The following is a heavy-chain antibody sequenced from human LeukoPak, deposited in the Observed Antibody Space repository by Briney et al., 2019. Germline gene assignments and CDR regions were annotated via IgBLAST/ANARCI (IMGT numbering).Heavy chain of an antibody. Sequence: SSETLSLTCAVYGGSFSGYYWSWIRQPAGKGLEWIGRIYTSGSTNYNPSLKSRVTMSVDTSKNQFSLKLSSVTAADTAVYYCAQYQLLSSGFDPWGQGTLVTVSS. CDR3: AQYQLLSSGFDP. D-gene: IGHD2-2*01. CDR1: GGSFSGYY. CDR2: IYTSGST. V-gene: IGHV4-59*10. J-gene: IGHJ5*02.